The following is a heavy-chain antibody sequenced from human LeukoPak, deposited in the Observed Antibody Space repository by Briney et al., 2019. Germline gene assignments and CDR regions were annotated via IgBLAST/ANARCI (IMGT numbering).Heavy chain of an antibody. J-gene: IGHJ6*02. CDR1: GGSISSGSYY. V-gene: IGHV4-61*02. D-gene: IGHD2-8*02. CDR3: ARGVVYASYYYGMDV. CDR2: IYTSGST. Sequence: SETLSLTCTVSGGSISSGSYYWSWIRQPAGKGLEWIGRIYTSGSTNYDASLKSRVTISVDTSKNQFSLKLSSVTAADTAVYYCARGVVYASYYYGMDVWGQGTTVTVSS.